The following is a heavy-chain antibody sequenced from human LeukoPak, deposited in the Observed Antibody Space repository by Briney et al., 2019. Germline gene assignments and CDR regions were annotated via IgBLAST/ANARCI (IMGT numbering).Heavy chain of an antibody. Sequence: PGRSLRLSCAASGFTFDDYAMHWVRQAPGKGLEWVSGISWNSGSIGYADSVKGRFTISRDNAKNSLYLQMNSLRAEDTAVYYCARGGYCSSTSCYLPWFDPWGQGTLVTVSS. CDR2: ISWNSGSI. J-gene: IGHJ5*02. CDR1: GFTFDDYA. V-gene: IGHV3-9*01. D-gene: IGHD2-2*01. CDR3: ARGGYCSSTSCYLPWFDP.